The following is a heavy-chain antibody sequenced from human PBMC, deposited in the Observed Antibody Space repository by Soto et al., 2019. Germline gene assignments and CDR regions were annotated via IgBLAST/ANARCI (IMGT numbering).Heavy chain of an antibody. CDR3: ARAGLTTVTTLESVVFAY. J-gene: IGHJ4*02. CDR2: IIPILGIA. D-gene: IGHD4-4*01. V-gene: IGHV1-69*02. CDR1: GGTFSSYT. Sequence: SVKVSCKASGGTFSSYTISWVRQAPGQGLEWMGRIIPILGIANYAQKFQGRVTITADKSTSTAYMELSSLRSEDTAVYYCARAGLTTVTTLESVVFAYWGQGTLVTVSS.